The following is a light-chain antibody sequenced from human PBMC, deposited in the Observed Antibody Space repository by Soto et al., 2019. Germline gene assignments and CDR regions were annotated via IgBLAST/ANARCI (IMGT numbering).Light chain of an antibody. V-gene: IGKV1-39*01. CDR1: QSISAY. Sequence: DLQMTQSPSSMSASVGDRVTITCRASQSISAYLNWYQQKPGKAPKLLIYAASSLQSGVPSRFSGSGSGTDFTLTISSLQPEDFATYYCKESYSTPSVTFGPGTKVDIK. CDR2: AAS. J-gene: IGKJ3*01. CDR3: KESYSTPSVT.